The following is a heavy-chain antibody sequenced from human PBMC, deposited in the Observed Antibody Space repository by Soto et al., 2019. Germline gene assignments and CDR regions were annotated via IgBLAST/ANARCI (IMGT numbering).Heavy chain of an antibody. CDR1: GITFSNYY. CDR3: VGNYDSLDY. J-gene: IGHJ4*02. CDR2: ISSSGSHK. Sequence: EEQLVESGGGLVEPGGSLRLSCAASGITFSNYYMNWIRQAPGKGLEWVSSISSSGSHKFYADSAQGRFTISRDNARNSLFLQMNAMRADDTALYYGVGNYDSLDYWGQGTRVTVSS. V-gene: IGHV3-21*01. D-gene: IGHD3-22*01.